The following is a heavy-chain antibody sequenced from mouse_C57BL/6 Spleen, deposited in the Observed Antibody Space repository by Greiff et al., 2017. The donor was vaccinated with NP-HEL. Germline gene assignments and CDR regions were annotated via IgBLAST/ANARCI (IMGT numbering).Heavy chain of an antibody. V-gene: IGHV3-1*01. Sequence: DVQLQESGPGMVKPSQSLSLTCTVTGYSITSGYDWHWIRHFPGNKLEWMGYISYSGSTNYNPSLKSRTSITHDTSKNHFFLKLNSVTTEDTATYYCAREGRGYFDYWGQGTTLTVSS. CDR2: ISYSGST. J-gene: IGHJ2*01. CDR3: AREGRGYFDY. CDR1: GYSITSGYD.